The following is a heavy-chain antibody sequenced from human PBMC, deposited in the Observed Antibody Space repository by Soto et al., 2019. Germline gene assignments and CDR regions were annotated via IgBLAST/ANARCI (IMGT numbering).Heavy chain of an antibody. D-gene: IGHD3-10*01. J-gene: IGHJ4*02. CDR3: ARDNSVIQGLGLVWLGELLLDY. V-gene: IGHV1-3*01. Sequence: QVQLVQSGAEVKKPGASVKVSCKASGYTFTSYAMHWVRQAPGQRLEWMGRINAGNGNTKYSQKFQGRVTITRDTSASTAYMELSSLRSEDTAVYYCARDNSVIQGLGLVWLGELLLDYWGQGTLVTVSS. CDR2: INAGNGNT. CDR1: GYTFTSYA.